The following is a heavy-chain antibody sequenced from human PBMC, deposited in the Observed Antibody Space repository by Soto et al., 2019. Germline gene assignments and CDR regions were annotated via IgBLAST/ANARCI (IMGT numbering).Heavy chain of an antibody. D-gene: IGHD2-15*01. J-gene: IGHJ3*02. CDR1: GFTFSSYS. CDR3: ARARGCSGGSCYSTDAFDI. V-gene: IGHV3-21*01. CDR2: ISSSSSYI. Sequence: LRLSFAASGFTFSSYSMNWVRQAPGKGLEWVSSISSSSSYIYYADSVKGRFTISRDNAKNSLYLQMNSLRAEDTAVYYCARARGCSGGSCYSTDAFDIWGQGTMVTVSS.